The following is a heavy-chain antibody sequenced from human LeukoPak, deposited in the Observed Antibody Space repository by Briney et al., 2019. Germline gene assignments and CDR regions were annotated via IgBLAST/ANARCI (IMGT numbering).Heavy chain of an antibody. D-gene: IGHD6-13*01. Sequence: GGSLRLSCAASGLTFSSYAMSWVRQAPGKGLEWVSVISGSGGSTYYADSVKGRFTISRDNSKNTLYLQMNSLRAEDTAVYYCAKEQNTYSSSPPDYWGQGTLVTVSS. V-gene: IGHV3-23*01. CDR3: AKEQNTYSSSPPDY. J-gene: IGHJ4*02. CDR1: GLTFSSYA. CDR2: ISGSGGST.